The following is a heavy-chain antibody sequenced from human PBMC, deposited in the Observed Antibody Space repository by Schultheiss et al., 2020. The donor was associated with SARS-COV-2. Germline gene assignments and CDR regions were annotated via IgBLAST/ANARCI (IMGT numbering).Heavy chain of an antibody. J-gene: IGHJ4*02. CDR3: ARAPGDY. V-gene: IGHV3-48*01. CDR2: ISSSSSTI. CDR1: GFTFSSYA. Sequence: GESLKISCAASGFTFSSYAMHWVRQAPGKGLEWVSYISSSSSTIYYADSVKGRFTISRDNSKNTLYLQMNSLRAEDTAVYYCARAPGDYWGQGTLVTVSS. D-gene: IGHD3-10*01.